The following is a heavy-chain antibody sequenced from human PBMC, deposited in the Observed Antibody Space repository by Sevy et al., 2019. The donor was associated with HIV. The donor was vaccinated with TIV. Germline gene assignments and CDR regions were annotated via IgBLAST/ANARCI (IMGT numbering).Heavy chain of an antibody. D-gene: IGHD5-18*01. V-gene: IGHV3-48*02. CDR1: GFTFSTYS. J-gene: IGHJ5*02. CDR3: ARDLISDAAMVVEGFDP. CDR2: ISSSSSTI. Sequence: GGSLRLSCAASGFTFSTYSMNWVRQAPGKGLEWVSYISSSSSTISYTDSVKGRFTISRDNAKNSLYLQMNSLRDEDTAVYYCARDLISDAAMVVEGFDPWDQGTLVTVSS.